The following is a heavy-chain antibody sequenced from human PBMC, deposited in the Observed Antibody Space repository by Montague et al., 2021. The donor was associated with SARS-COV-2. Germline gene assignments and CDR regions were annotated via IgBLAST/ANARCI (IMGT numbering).Heavy chain of an antibody. J-gene: IGHJ4*02. D-gene: IGHD3-22*01. CDR3: ARGTKSVFTDVYDSSGCASDY. Sequence: SETLSLTCAVYGGSFSGYYWSWIRQPPGKGLEWIGEINHSGSTKYNPSLKSRVTISVDTSKNQFSLKLTSVTAADTAVYYCARGTKSVFTDVYDSSGCASDYWGQGTLVTVSS. CDR1: GGSFSGYY. CDR2: INHSGST. V-gene: IGHV4-34*01.